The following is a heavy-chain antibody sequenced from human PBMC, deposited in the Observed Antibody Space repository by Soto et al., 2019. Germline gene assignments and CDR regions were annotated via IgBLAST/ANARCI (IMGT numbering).Heavy chain of an antibody. D-gene: IGHD1-26*01. CDR1: GCTFSNYG. Sequence: SFKASGCTFSNYGLNWVRQAPGKVLEWVSYISATSNTIYYADSVKCRFTISRDNAKNSLYLQMNSLRDDDTAVYYCARAKYSENYKFYYYGMDVWGHGTPVTVSS. CDR2: ISATSNTI. CDR3: ARAKYSENYKFYYYGMDV. V-gene: IGHV3-48*02. J-gene: IGHJ6*01.